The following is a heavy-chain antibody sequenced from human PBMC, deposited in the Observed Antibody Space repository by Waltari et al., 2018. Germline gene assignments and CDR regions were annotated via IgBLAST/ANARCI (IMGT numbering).Heavy chain of an antibody. CDR2: VNPRGGAT. J-gene: IGHJ4*02. CDR1: RNHITQPF. CDR3: AREYCGGECRLFDF. V-gene: IGHV1-2*02. D-gene: IGHD2-21*01. Sequence: LVQSGAEVMNPGASVKVSCTVSRNHITQPFIHWVRQAPGQGLEWMGWVNPRGGATNDAQRYRGRITVTWDTSLSTSYLGLSGLRSVDTAVYYCAREYCGGECRLFDFWGQGTLVTVSS.